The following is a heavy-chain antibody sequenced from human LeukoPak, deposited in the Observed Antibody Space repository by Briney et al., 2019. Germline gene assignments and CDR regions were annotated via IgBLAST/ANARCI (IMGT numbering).Heavy chain of an antibody. D-gene: IGHD6-13*01. CDR3: ARDLSRIAGAGLDY. Sequence: GRSLRLSRAASGFTLNSYAMHWVRQAPGKGLEWVAVISYDGNNEYYADSVKGRFTISRDNSRNTLSLQMNSLRGEDTAVYYCARDLSRIAGAGLDYWGQGTLVTVSS. J-gene: IGHJ4*02. CDR2: ISYDGNNE. CDR1: GFTLNSYA. V-gene: IGHV3-30*04.